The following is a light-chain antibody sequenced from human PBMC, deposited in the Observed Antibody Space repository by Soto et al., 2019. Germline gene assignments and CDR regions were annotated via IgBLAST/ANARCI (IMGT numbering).Light chain of an antibody. J-gene: IGKJ1*01. CDR1: QSISSY. Sequence: DIQMTQSPSSLSASVGDRVTITCRASQSISSYLNWYQQKPGKAPKLLIYAASSLQSGVPSRFSGSGSVTDFTLTISSLQPEDFATYYWQQSYSTPWTFGQGTKVEIK. CDR3: QQSYSTPWT. CDR2: AAS. V-gene: IGKV1-39*01.